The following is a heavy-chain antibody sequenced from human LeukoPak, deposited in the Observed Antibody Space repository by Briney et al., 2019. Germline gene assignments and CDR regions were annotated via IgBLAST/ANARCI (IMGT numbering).Heavy chain of an antibody. J-gene: IGHJ4*02. D-gene: IGHD6-19*01. Sequence: PGGSLRLSCAASGFTFSNYAMHWVRQAPGKGPEYVSVISGNGGSTYYANSVKGRFTISRDNSKNTLYLQMGSLTVEDMAVYYCAREVRQWLVDYWGQGTLVTVSS. CDR3: AREVRQWLVDY. CDR2: ISGNGGST. V-gene: IGHV3-64*01. CDR1: GFTFSNYA.